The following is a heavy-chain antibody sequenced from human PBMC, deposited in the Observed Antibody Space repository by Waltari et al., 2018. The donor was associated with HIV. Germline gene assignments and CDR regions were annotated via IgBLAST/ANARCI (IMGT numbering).Heavy chain of an antibody. CDR3: AREGVVQGVIWN. D-gene: IGHD3-10*01. J-gene: IGHJ4*02. Sequence: EVQLVESGGGLVKPGGSLRLSCAASGFTFSSYSMNWVRQAPGKGLEWVSSISSRSSYIYYADAEKGRFTISRDNAKNSLYLQMNSLRAEDTAVYYCAREGVVQGVIWNWGQGTLVTVSS. CDR2: ISSRSSYI. CDR1: GFTFSSYS. V-gene: IGHV3-21*01.